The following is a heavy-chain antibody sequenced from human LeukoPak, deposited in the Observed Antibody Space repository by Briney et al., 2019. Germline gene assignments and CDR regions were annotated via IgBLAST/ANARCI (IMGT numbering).Heavy chain of an antibody. J-gene: IGHJ6*02. CDR3: ARERIPWSYYGSGQPYYYGMDV. D-gene: IGHD3-10*01. Sequence: GGSLRLSCAASGFTFSSYAMHWVRQAPGKGLEWVAVISYDGSNKYYADSVKGRFTISRDNSKNTLYLQMNSLRAEDTAVYYCARERIPWSYYGSGQPYYYGMDVWGQGTTVTVSS. V-gene: IGHV3-30-3*01. CDR1: GFTFSSYA. CDR2: ISYDGSNK.